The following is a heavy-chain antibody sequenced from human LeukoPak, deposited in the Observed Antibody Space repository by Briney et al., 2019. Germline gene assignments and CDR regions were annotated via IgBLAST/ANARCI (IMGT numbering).Heavy chain of an antibody. Sequence: GGSLRLSCAASGFTFSNYAMSWVRQAPGKGLERVSAISSSGGGTYYADSVKGRFTISRDNSKDTLSLQMNSLRAEDTAVYYCARGIYGDYDHWGQGTLVTVST. J-gene: IGHJ1*01. CDR3: ARGIYGDYDH. CDR1: GFTFSNYA. V-gene: IGHV3-23*01. CDR2: ISSSGGGT. D-gene: IGHD4-17*01.